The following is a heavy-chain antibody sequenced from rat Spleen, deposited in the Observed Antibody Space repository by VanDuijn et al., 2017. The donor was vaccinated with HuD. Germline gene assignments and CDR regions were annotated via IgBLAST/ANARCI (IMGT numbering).Heavy chain of an antibody. Sequence: EVQLVESGGGLVQPGRSLKLSCAASGFTFSDYNMAWVRQAPKKGLEWVSTINYDGSSTYYRDSVKGRFTVSRDSAKTTLFLQMDSLRSEDTATYYCARQGVSAYDGTYYYYFDYWGQGVMVTVSS. D-gene: IGHD1-12*02. CDR3: ARQGVSAYDGTYYYYFDY. CDR2: INYDGSST. J-gene: IGHJ2*01. CDR1: GFTFSDYN. V-gene: IGHV5-7*01.